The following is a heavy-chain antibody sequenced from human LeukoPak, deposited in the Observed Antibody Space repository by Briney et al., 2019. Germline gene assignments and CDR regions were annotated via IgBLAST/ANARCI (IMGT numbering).Heavy chain of an antibody. D-gene: IGHD6-13*01. CDR3: ARDLDPYSNSWYAY. CDR1: GYTFTTYG. CDR2: ISAYNGNT. Sequence: ASVKVSCKASGYTFTTYGINWVRQAPGQGLEWMGWISAYNGNTNYAQKLQGRVTMTTDTSTSTAYMELRSLRSDDTAVYYCARDLDPYSNSWYAYWGQGTLVTVSP. V-gene: IGHV1-18*01. J-gene: IGHJ4*02.